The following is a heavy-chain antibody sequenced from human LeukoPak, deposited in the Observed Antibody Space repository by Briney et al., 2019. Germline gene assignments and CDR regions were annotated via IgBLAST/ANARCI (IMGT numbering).Heavy chain of an antibody. CDR1: GFTVSSNY. V-gene: IGHV3-66*01. Sequence: GGSLRLSCAASGFTVSSNYMSWVRQAPGKGLEWVSVIYSDGNAYYADSVKGRFTISRDNSKNTLDLQMNSLRAEDTAVYYCAGGYCSGGSCSRHFDYWGQGTLVTVSS. D-gene: IGHD2-15*01. J-gene: IGHJ4*02. CDR2: IYSDGNA. CDR3: AGGYCSGGSCSRHFDY.